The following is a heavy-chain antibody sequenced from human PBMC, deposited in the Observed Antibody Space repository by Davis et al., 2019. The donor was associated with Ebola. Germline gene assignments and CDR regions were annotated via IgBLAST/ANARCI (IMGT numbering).Heavy chain of an antibody. Sequence: ASVKVSCKASGYTFTSYAMHWVRQAPGQRLEWMGWINAGNGNTKYSQKFQGRVTITRDTSASTAYMELSSLRSEDTAVYYCARDGRDFYYGSGSSMDVWGQGTTVTVSS. V-gene: IGHV1-3*01. CDR1: GYTFTSYA. J-gene: IGHJ6*02. D-gene: IGHD3-10*01. CDR2: INAGNGNT. CDR3: ARDGRDFYYGSGSSMDV.